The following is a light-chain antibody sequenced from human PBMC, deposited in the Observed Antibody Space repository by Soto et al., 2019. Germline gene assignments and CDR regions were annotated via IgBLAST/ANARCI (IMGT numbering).Light chain of an antibody. J-gene: IGKJ4*01. Sequence: EIVLTQSPATLSLSPGERATLSCRASQSISSILAWYQQKPGQAPRLLIYDASNRATGIPLRFSGSGSGTDFTITISSLEPEDFAVYYCQQSRNWPLTFGGGTKVEIK. V-gene: IGKV3-11*01. CDR3: QQSRNWPLT. CDR1: QSISSI. CDR2: DAS.